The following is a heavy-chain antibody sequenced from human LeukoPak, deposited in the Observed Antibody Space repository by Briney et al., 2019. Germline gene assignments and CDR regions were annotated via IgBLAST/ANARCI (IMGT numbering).Heavy chain of an antibody. CDR1: GFTFSAFW. J-gene: IGHJ4*02. D-gene: IGHD3-22*01. Sequence: GGSLRLSCAASGFTFSAFWMHWVRQAPGKGLVWVSRINSDDSRTNYADSVKGRFTISRDNAKNTLYLQMNSLRAEDTAVYYCARGLVHDTSGDYSDYWGQGTLVTVSS. V-gene: IGHV3-74*01. CDR3: ARGLVHDTSGDYSDY. CDR2: INSDDSRT.